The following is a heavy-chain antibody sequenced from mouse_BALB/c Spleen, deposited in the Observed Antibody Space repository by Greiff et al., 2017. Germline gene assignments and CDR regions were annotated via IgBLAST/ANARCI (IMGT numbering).Heavy chain of an antibody. CDR2: INPSTGYT. J-gene: IGHJ4*01. Sequence: VQLQQSGAELAKPGASVKMSCKASGYTFTSYWMHWVKQRPGQGLEWIGDINPSTGYTEYNQKFKDKATLTADKSSSSAYMQLSSLTSEDSAVYYCAREGEYDLYAMDYWGQGTSVTVSS. V-gene: IGHV1-7*01. CDR1: GYTFTSYW. CDR3: AREGEYDLYAMDY. D-gene: IGHD2-14*01.